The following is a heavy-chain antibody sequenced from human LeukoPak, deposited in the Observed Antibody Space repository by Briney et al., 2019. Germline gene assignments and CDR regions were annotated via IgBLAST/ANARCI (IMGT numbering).Heavy chain of an antibody. CDR2: INHGGST. V-gene: IGHV4-34*01. J-gene: IGHJ6*03. D-gene: IGHD1-26*01. Sequence: SETLSLTCAVYGGSFSGYCWSWIRQPPGKGREWIGEINHGGSTNYNPSLKSRVTISVDTSKNQFSLKLSSVTAADTAVYYCAREGPYSGSYRRMGYYYYMDVWGKGTTVTVSS. CDR1: GGSFSGYC. CDR3: AREGPYSGSYRRMGYYYYMDV.